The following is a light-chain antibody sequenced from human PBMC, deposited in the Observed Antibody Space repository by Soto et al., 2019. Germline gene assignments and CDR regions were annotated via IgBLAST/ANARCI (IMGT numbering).Light chain of an antibody. J-gene: IGLJ2*01. CDR2: GNR. Sequence: QPVLTQPPSVSGAPGQRVTISCTGNNSNLGAGYDVHWYQQLPGAAPKLVIFGNRNRPSGVPERFSGSKSGTSASLAITGLQAEDEADYYCSSYTSSSSHVVFGGGTKVTVL. CDR1: NSNLGAGYD. CDR3: SSYTSSSSHVV. V-gene: IGLV1-40*01.